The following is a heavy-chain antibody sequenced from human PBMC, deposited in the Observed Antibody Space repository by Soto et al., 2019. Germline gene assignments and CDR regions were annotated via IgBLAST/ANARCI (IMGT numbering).Heavy chain of an antibody. CDR2: ISGSGGST. CDR3: AKEERQYYDFWSGYYPFDY. Sequence: GGSLRLSCAASGFTFSSYAMSWVRQAPGKGLEWVSAISGSGGSTYYADSVKGRFTISRDNSKNTLYLQMNSLRAEDTAVYYCAKEERQYYDFWSGYYPFDYWGQGTLVTVSS. J-gene: IGHJ4*02. CDR1: GFTFSSYA. V-gene: IGHV3-23*01. D-gene: IGHD3-3*01.